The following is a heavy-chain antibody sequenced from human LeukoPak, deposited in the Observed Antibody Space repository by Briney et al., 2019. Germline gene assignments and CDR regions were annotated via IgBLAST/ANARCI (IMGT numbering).Heavy chain of an antibody. CDR1: GXTFSSDW. Sequence: GGSLRLSCAASGXTFSSDWMHWVRQAPGKGLMWVSRINSDGSRTTYADSVRGRFTISRDNAKSTLYLQMNSLRAEDTAVYYCARVRDDYTYFDCWGQGTLVTVSS. D-gene: IGHD4-11*01. CDR2: INSDGSRT. V-gene: IGHV3-74*01. J-gene: IGHJ4*02. CDR3: ARVRDDYTYFDC.